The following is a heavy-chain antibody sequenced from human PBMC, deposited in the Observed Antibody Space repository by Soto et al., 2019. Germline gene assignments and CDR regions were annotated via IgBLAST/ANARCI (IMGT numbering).Heavy chain of an antibody. Sequence: GESLKISCKGSGYSFTSYWIGWVRQMPGKGLEWMGIIHPGDSDTKYSPSFQGQVTISADKSISTAYLQWSSLKASDTAMYYCARTPGPGVAASLDYYYFSGMDVWGQGTTVTVSS. CDR1: GYSFTSYW. CDR3: ARTPGPGVAASLDYYYFSGMDV. V-gene: IGHV5-51*01. CDR2: IHPGDSDT. J-gene: IGHJ6*02. D-gene: IGHD2-15*01.